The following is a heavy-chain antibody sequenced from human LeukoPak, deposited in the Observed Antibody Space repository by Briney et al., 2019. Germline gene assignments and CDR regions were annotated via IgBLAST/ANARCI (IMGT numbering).Heavy chain of an antibody. CDR2: IWYDGSNK. J-gene: IGHJ4*02. Sequence: GGSLRLSCAASGFLFSNAWMSWVRQAPGKGLEWVAVIWYDGSNKYYADSVKGRFTISRDNSKNTLYLQMNSLRAEDTAVYYCARVVIDGLGIDYWGQGTLVTVSS. CDR3: ARVVIDGLGIDY. CDR1: GFLFSNAW. D-gene: IGHD3-10*01. V-gene: IGHV3-33*08.